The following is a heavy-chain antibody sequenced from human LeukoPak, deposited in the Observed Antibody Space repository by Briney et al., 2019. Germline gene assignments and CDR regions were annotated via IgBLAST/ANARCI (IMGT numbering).Heavy chain of an antibody. D-gene: IGHD2-15*01. CDR1: GYTFTGYY. J-gene: IGHJ5*02. V-gene: IGHV1-2*02. CDR3: ARVSCSGGSCYSIGSFDP. Sequence: ASVKVSCKASGYTFTGYYMHWVRQAPGQGLEWMGWINPNSGGTNYAQKFQGRGTMTRDTSISTAYMELSRLRSDDTAVYYCARVSCSGGSCYSIGSFDPWGQGTLVTVSS. CDR2: INPNSGGT.